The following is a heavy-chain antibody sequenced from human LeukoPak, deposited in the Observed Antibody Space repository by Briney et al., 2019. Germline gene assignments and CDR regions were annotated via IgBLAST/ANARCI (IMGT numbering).Heavy chain of an antibody. J-gene: IGHJ4*02. Sequence: GGSLRLSCAASGFTVSSNYMSWVRQAPGKGLEWVSLFYSGASIYYADSVKGRFTISRDSSKDTLYLQMNGLRAEDTAVYYCAKDPTMIVVVIPDYWGQGTLVTVSS. D-gene: IGHD3-22*01. CDR1: GFTVSSNY. CDR2: FYSGASI. CDR3: AKDPTMIVVVIPDY. V-gene: IGHV3-53*01.